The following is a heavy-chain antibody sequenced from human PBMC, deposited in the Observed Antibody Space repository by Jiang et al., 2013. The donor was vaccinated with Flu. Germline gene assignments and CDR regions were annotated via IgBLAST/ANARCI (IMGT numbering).Heavy chain of an antibody. CDR1: GGSISTYY. D-gene: IGHD6-6*01. V-gene: IGHV4-59*01. J-gene: IGHJ5*02. CDR3: AYSSSSLSWFDP. CDR2: IYNSGDH. Sequence: PGLVKPSETLSLTCTVSGGSISTYYWSWIRQPPGKGLEWIGYIYNSGDHQLQPSLKSRVTISVDTSKNQLSLKLNSVTAADTAVYYCAYSSSSLSWFDPWGQGTLVTVSS.